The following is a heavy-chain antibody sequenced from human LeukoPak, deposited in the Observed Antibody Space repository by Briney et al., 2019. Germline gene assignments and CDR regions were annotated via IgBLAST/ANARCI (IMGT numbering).Heavy chain of an antibody. CDR3: ARGLKTSS. J-gene: IGHJ5*02. CDR2: MNLYCGNT. Sequence: SSVTVSCKASGYTFTSYDNNWLRQATGQGLEWMGWMNLYCGNTDYAQKFQGRVTMARTSSISTAYMELSSLRSEDTAVYYCARGLKTSSWGQGTLVTVSS. V-gene: IGHV1-8*01. CDR1: GYTFTSYD.